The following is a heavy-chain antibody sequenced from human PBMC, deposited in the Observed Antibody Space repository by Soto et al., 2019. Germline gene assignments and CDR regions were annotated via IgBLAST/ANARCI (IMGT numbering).Heavy chain of an antibody. CDR1: GFTFSSYA. D-gene: IGHD3-16*01. Sequence: QVQLVESGGGVVQPGRSLRLSCAASGFTFSSYAMHWVRQAPGKGLEWVAVISYDGSNKYYADSVKGRFTISRDNSKNTLYLQMNSLRAEDTAVYYCAPIELGEIGHNLGQGTLVTVSS. V-gene: IGHV3-30-3*01. CDR2: ISYDGSNK. J-gene: IGHJ4*02. CDR3: APIELGEIGHN.